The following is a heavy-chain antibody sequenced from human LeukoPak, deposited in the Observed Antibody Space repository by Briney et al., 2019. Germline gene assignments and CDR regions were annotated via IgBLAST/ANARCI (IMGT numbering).Heavy chain of an antibody. D-gene: IGHD6-13*01. CDR3: ARGRDSRVNTDNWFGP. CDR2: MNPNSGNT. Sequence: ASVTVSCKASGYTFTSYDINWVRQAPGQGLEWMGWMNPNSGNTDYAQKFQGRVTMTRNTSISTAYMELSSLRSEDTAVYYCARGRDSRVNTDNWFGPWGQGTLVTVSS. J-gene: IGHJ5*02. V-gene: IGHV1-8*01. CDR1: GYTFTSYD.